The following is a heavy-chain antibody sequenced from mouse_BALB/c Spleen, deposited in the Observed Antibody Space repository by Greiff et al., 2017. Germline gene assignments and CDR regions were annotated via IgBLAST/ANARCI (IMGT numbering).Heavy chain of an antibody. D-gene: IGHD1-1*01. CDR3: ARTYYGSSSHYAMDY. Sequence: EVKLQESGAELVKPGASVKLSCTASGFNIKDTYMHWVKQRPEQGLEWIGRIDPANGNTKYDPKFQGKATITADTSSNTAYLQLSSLTSEDTAVYYCARTYYGSSSHYAMDYWGQGTSVTVSS. J-gene: IGHJ4*01. CDR1: GFNIKDTY. V-gene: IGHV14-3*02. CDR2: IDPANGNT.